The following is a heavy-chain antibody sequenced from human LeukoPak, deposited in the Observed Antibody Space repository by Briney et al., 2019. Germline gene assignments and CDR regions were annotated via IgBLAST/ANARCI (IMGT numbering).Heavy chain of an antibody. CDR1: GFTFSSYA. D-gene: IGHD1-26*01. CDR2: ISSNGGST. CDR3: AREGATLRPFDY. Sequence: QPGGSLRLSCAASGFTFSSYAMHWVRQAPGKGLEYVSAISSNGGSTYYANSVKGRFTISRDNSKNTLYLQMGSLRAEDMAVYYCAREGATLRPFDYWGQGTLVTVSS. V-gene: IGHV3-64*01. J-gene: IGHJ4*02.